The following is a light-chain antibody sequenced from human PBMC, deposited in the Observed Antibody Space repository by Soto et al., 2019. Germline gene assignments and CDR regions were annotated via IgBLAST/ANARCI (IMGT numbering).Light chain of an antibody. J-gene: IGLJ1*01. V-gene: IGLV1-40*01. Sequence: QSVLTQPPSVSGAPGQRVTISCTGSSSNIGAGYDVHWYQQLPGTAPKLLIYGNNNRPSVVPDRFSGSKSGTSASLAITGLQAEDEADYYCQSYDNSLSGYVFGTGTKVTVL. CDR3: QSYDNSLSGYV. CDR1: SSNIGAGYD. CDR2: GNN.